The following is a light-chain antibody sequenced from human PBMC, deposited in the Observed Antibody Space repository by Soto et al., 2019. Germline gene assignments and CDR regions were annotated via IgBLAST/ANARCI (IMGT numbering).Light chain of an antibody. Sequence: AIRMTQSPSSFSASTGDRVTITCRASQGISGYLAWYQQKPGKAPKLLIYGASTLQSGVPSRFSGSGSGTDFTLTISRLQSEDFATYYCQQYYNGWTFGQGTKVEIK. CDR2: GAS. CDR1: QGISGY. V-gene: IGKV1-8*01. CDR3: QQYYNGWT. J-gene: IGKJ1*01.